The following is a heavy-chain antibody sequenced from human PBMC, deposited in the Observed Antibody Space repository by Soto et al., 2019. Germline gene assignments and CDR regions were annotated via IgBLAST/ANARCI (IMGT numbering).Heavy chain of an antibody. J-gene: IGHJ5*02. Sequence: GGSLRLSCAASGFTFSSYDMHWVRQATGKGLEWVSAVGTAGDPYYPGSVKGRFTISRENAKNSLYLQMNSLRAGDTAVYYCARGQYYYDSSGYYYWFDPWGQGTLVTVSS. V-gene: IGHV3-13*05. CDR1: GFTFSSYD. CDR2: VGTAGDP. CDR3: ARGQYYYDSSGYYYWFDP. D-gene: IGHD3-22*01.